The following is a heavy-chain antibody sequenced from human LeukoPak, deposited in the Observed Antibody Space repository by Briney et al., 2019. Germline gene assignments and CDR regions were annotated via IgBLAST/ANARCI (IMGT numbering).Heavy chain of an antibody. D-gene: IGHD3-22*01. CDR3: ARERVYDSSGYYYVYDFDY. J-gene: IGHJ4*02. V-gene: IGHV3-30-3*01. CDR1: GFTFSSYA. CDR2: ISYDGSNK. Sequence: PGGSLRLSCAASGFTFSSYAMHWVRQAPGKGLEWVAVISYDGSNKYYADSVKGRFTISRDNPKNTLYLQMNSLRAEDTAVYYCARERVYDSSGYYYVYDFDYWGQGTLVTVSS.